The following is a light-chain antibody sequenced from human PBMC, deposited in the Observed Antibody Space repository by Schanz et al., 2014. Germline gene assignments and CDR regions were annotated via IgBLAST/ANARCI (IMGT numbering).Light chain of an antibody. CDR2: DVS. CDR1: SSDVGGYNY. Sequence: QSALTQPASVSGSPGQSITISCTGTSSDVGGYNYVSWYQHHPGKAPKLMIFDVSIRPSGVSNRFSGSKSGNTASLTVSGLQAEDEADYYCSSYAGSYTLVFGGGTKLTVL. CDR3: SSYAGSYTLV. V-gene: IGLV2-14*03. J-gene: IGLJ2*01.